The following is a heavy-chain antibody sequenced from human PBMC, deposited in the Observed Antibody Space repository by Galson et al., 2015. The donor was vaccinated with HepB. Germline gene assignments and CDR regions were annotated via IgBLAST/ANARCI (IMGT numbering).Heavy chain of an antibody. J-gene: IGHJ3*02. D-gene: IGHD1-1*01. V-gene: IGHV3-33*01. CDR3: ARDRGVGTLEAFDI. CDR1: GFTFSSYG. CDR2: IWYGGSNK. Sequence: SLRLSCAASGFTFSSYGMRWVRQAPGKGLEWVAVIWYGGSNKYYADSVKGRFTISRDNSKNTLYLQMNSLRAEDTAVYYCARDRGVGTLEAFDIWGQGTMVTVSS.